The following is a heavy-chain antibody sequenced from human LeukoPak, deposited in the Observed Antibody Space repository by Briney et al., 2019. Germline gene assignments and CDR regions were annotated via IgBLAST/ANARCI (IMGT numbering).Heavy chain of an antibody. CDR1: GGTFSSYA. J-gene: IGHJ1*01. D-gene: IGHD6-13*01. Sequence: SVKVSCKASGGTFSSYAISCVRQAPGQWLEWMGGIIPIFAIANYAQKFQGRVTITTDESTSTAYMELSSLRSEDTAVYYCAIPAAGPLGFQHWGQGTLVTVSS. CDR2: IIPIFAIA. V-gene: IGHV1-69*05. CDR3: AIPAAGPLGFQH.